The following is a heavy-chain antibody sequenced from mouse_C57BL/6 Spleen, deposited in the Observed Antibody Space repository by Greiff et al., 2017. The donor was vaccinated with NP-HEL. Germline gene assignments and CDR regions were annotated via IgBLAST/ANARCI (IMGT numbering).Heavy chain of an antibody. CDR1: GFTFSDYY. J-gene: IGHJ2*01. D-gene: IGHD3-3*01. V-gene: IGHV5-16*01. CDR3: ARDREGFDY. CDR2: INYDGSST. Sequence: EVQVVESEGGLVQPGSSMKLSCTASGFTFSDYYMAWVRQVPEKGLEWVANINYDGSSTYYLDSLKSRFIISRDNAKNILYLQMSSLKSEDTATYYCARDREGFDYWGKGTTLTVSS.